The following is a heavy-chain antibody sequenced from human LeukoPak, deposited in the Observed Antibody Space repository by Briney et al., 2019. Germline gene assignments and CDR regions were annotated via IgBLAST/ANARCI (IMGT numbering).Heavy chain of an antibody. Sequence: GESLKISCKGSGYTFTSYGISWVRQAPGQGLEWMGIINPSGGSTSYAQKFQGRVTMTRDTSTSTVYMELSSLRSEDTAVYYCARAPYYYDSSGYYPPGDYGMDVWGQGTTVTVSS. J-gene: IGHJ6*02. CDR3: ARAPYYYDSSGYYPPGDYGMDV. CDR2: INPSGGST. V-gene: IGHV1-46*01. CDR1: GYTFTSYG. D-gene: IGHD3-22*01.